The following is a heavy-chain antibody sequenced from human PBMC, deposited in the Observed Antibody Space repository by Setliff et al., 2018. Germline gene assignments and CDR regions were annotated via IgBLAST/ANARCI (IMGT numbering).Heavy chain of an antibody. V-gene: IGHV4-59*01. CDR2: IYYSGST. D-gene: IGHD1-26*01. CDR1: GGSISSYY. Sequence: PSETLSLTCTVSGGSISSYYWSWIRQPPGKGLEWIGYIYYSGSTNYNPALKSRVIISVDTSKNQFSLKLSSVTAADTAVYYCARSSSWSSSSFHIWGQGTMVTV. J-gene: IGHJ3*02. CDR3: ARSSSWSSSSFHI.